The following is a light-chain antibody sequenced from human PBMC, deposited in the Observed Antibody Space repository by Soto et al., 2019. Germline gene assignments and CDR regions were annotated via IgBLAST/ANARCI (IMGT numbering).Light chain of an antibody. Sequence: DIVITQSPSTLSVSPGERTIISCRASQSVSSNLAWYQQKPGQAPRLLIYGASNRATGIPARFSGSGSGTDFTLTISRLEPEDFAVYYCQQRTNLPPWTFGQVANV. CDR1: QSVSSN. J-gene: IGKJ1*01. CDR3: QQRTNLPPWT. CDR2: GAS. V-gene: IGKV3-11*01.